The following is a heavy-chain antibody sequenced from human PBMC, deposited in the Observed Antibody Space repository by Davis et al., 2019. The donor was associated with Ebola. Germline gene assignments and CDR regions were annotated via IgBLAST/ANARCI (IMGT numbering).Heavy chain of an antibody. V-gene: IGHV4-4*07. D-gene: IGHD2-15*01. Sequence: PGGSLRLSCAVYGGSISSHYWSWIRQPAGKGLEWIGRIYTSGRTNYNPSLKSRVTMSVDTSKYQFSLRLSSVTAADTAVYYCVRDGCPGGSCYCGDYWGQGTLVTVSS. J-gene: IGHJ4*02. CDR2: IYTSGRT. CDR3: VRDGCPGGSCYCGDY. CDR1: GGSISSHY.